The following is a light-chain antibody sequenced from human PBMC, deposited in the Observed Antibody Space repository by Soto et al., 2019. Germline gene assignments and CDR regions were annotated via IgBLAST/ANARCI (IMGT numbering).Light chain of an antibody. CDR2: GAS. J-gene: IGKJ1*01. CDR1: QSVSSSY. Sequence: EIVLTQSPGTLSLSPGERATLSCRASQSVSSSYLAWYQQKPGQAPRLLIYGASSRATGIPDRFSGSGPGTDFTFTISRLEPEDFAVYYCQQYGSSPWTFGQGTKVEIK. CDR3: QQYGSSPWT. V-gene: IGKV3-20*01.